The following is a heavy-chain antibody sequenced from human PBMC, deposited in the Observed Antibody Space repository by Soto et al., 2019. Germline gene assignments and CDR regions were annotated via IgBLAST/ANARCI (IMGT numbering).Heavy chain of an antibody. V-gene: IGHV3-48*03. J-gene: IGHJ4*02. CDR2: ISSSGTTT. CDR3: ERSRGWGAPNDY. Sequence: EVQLAESGGGLVQPGGSLRLSCAASGFTFVSYDLIWVRQAPGKGLEWISYISSSGTTTSYADSVKGRFTISRDNAKKSLYLQMDSVRGDDTAVYYCERSRGWGAPNDYWGQRTLVTVSS. D-gene: IGHD3-16*01. CDR1: GFTFVSYD.